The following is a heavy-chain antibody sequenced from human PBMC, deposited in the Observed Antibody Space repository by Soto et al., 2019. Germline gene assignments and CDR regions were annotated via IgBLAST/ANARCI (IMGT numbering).Heavy chain of an antibody. D-gene: IGHD3-10*01. CDR2: IIPILGIA. J-gene: IGHJ6*02. Sequence: ASVKVSCKASGYTFSSYDINWVRQATGQGLEWMGRIIPILGIANYAQKFQGRVTITADKSTSTAYMELSSLRSEDTAVYYCARGYYYGSGRPTPGGMDVWGQGTTVTVS. CDR1: GYTFSSYD. CDR3: ARGYYYGSGRPTPGGMDV. V-gene: IGHV1-69*04.